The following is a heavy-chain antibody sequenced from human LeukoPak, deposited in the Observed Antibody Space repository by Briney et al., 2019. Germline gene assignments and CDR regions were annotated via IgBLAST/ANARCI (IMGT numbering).Heavy chain of an antibody. CDR1: EFAFSTYS. J-gene: IGHJ4*02. D-gene: IGHD3-10*01. V-gene: IGHV3-48*01. Sequence: GGSLRLSCAASEFAFSTYSMNWVRQAPGKGLEWVSYISSSSSTIYYADSVKGRFTISRDNAKNSLYLQMNSLRAEDTAVYYCARDPGYYGSGSYFFYWGQGTLVTVSS. CDR2: ISSSSSTI. CDR3: ARDPGYYGSGSYFFY.